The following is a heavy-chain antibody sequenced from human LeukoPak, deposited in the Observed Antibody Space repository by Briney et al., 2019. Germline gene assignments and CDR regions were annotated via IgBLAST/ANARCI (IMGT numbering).Heavy chain of an antibody. CDR3: VRDWAYEPDY. D-gene: IGHD2-21*01. V-gene: IGHV3-7*05. CDR2: INQDGSEK. Sequence: GGSLRLSCAASGFTFRNYWMSWVRQAPGKGLEWVANINQDGSEKYSVGSVKGRFTISRDNAKNSLFLQMNSLRAEDTAVYYCVRDWAYEPDYWGQGTLVTVSS. CDR1: GFTFRNYW. J-gene: IGHJ4*02.